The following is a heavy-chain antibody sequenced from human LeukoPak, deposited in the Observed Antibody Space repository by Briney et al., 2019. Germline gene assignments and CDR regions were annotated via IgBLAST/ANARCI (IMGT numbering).Heavy chain of an antibody. CDR1: GFIFSDHY. D-gene: IGHD1-26*01. J-gene: IGHJ3*02. CDR3: ASPVGATTVRAFDI. CDR2: TRNEANIYTT. Sequence: PGGSLRLSCAASGFIFSDHYMDCVRQAPGKGLEWVGRTRNEANIYTTKYAASVKGRFTISRDDSKNSLYLQMNSLKTEDTAVYYCASPVGATTVRAFDIWGQGTMVTVSS. V-gene: IGHV3-72*01.